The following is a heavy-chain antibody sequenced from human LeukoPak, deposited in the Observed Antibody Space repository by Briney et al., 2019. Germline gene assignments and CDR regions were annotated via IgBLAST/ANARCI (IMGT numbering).Heavy chain of an antibody. CDR2: IYDTGNT. CDR1: GGCITVDN. V-gene: IGHV4-59*01. CDR3: ARARVRGYSFVCEGSYTSDWIFVL. D-gene: IGHD3-22*01. Sequence: SETLSLTCVVSGGCITVDNWSWVRQPPGKGLEWIGYIYDTGNTNYNPSLRSRVTISVGTSKDQFSLRHSSVTAADTSVNYCARARVRGYSFVCEGSYTSDWIFVLWPRSTLVTVSS. J-gene: IGHJ2*01.